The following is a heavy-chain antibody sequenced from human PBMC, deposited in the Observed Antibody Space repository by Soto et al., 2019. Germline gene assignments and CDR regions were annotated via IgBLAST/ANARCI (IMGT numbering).Heavy chain of an antibody. CDR3: ARLVYDTRLNYMYFDF. V-gene: IGHV4-4*02. J-gene: IGHJ4*02. Sequence: PSETLSLTCAVSGVSISSGNWWTWVRQTPQRGLEYIGEIFHDGTANYYPSFEGRVAISVDTSKNQFSLKLTSVTASDTAMYFCARLVYDTRLNYMYFDFWGQGALVTVSS. CDR2: IFHDGTA. D-gene: IGHD3-10*01. CDR1: GVSISSGNW.